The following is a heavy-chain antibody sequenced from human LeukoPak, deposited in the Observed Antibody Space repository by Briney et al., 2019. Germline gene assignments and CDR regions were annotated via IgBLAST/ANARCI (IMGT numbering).Heavy chain of an antibody. CDR1: GFTFSNAW. CDR2: TKNKTNRGTT. Sequence: GGSLRLSCAASGFTFSNAWMSWVRQAPGKGLEWVGFTKNKTNRGTTEYAASVKGRSTISRDDSKSIAYLQMNSLKTEDTAVYYYTTGGHVDIAVTYAFDIWGQGTMVTVSS. V-gene: IGHV3-15*08. J-gene: IGHJ3*02. D-gene: IGHD5-12*01. CDR3: TTGGHVDIAVTYAFDI.